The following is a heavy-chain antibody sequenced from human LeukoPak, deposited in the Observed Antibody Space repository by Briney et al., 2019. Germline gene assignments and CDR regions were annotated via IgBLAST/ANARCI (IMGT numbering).Heavy chain of an antibody. CDR3: ARSPHILTGQNFDY. Sequence: ASVKVSCKASGYSFTAYYMHWVRQAPGQGLEWMGWINPNSGGTNYAQKFQGRVTITRDTSITTAYMEISRLRSDDTALYYFARSPHILTGQNFDYWGQGTLVTVSS. V-gene: IGHV1-2*02. CDR2: INPNSGGT. J-gene: IGHJ4*02. D-gene: IGHD3-9*01. CDR1: GYSFTAYY.